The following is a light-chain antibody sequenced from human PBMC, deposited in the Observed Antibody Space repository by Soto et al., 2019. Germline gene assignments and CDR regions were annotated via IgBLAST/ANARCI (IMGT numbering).Light chain of an antibody. J-gene: IGLJ2*01. V-gene: IGLV2-23*01. CDR1: SSDVGSYNL. CDR3: CSNAGSSTHVV. Sequence: QSALTQPASVSGSPGQSITISCTGTSSDVGSYNLVSWYQQHPGKAPKLMIYEGSKRPSGVSNRFSGSNSGNTASLTISGLQAEDEADYYCCSNAGSSTHVVFGGGTKLTVL. CDR2: EGS.